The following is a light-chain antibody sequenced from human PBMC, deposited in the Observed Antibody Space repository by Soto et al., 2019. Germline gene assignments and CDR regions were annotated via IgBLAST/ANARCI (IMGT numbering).Light chain of an antibody. CDR1: SGDVGHYNY. CDR2: EVT. Sequence: QSALTQPASVSGSPGQSITISCTGSSGDVGHYNYVSWYQQHPGKAPKLIIYEVTNRPSGVSNRFSGSKSGNTAALIISGLQADDEADYYCTSYTTGRIGVFGGGTKLTVL. CDR3: TSYTTGRIGV. V-gene: IGLV2-14*01. J-gene: IGLJ3*02.